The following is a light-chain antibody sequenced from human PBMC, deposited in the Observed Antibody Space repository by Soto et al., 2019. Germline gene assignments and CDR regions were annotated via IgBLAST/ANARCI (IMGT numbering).Light chain of an antibody. CDR3: TSRPTSTTMI. J-gene: IGLJ2*01. CDR1: SSDIGAYNF. CDR2: DVN. Sequence: QSALTQPASVSGSPGQSITISCTGTSSDIGAYNFVSWYQQHPGKAPKLMLYDVNIRPSGGSNRFSGSKSSHTASLTISGLQAEDEADYYCTSRPTSTTMIFGGGTKVTVL. V-gene: IGLV2-14*03.